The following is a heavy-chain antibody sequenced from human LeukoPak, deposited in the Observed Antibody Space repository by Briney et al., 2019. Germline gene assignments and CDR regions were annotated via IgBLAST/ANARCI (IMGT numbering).Heavy chain of an antibody. J-gene: IGHJ4*02. CDR3: VRYGSGYHEGNDY. CDR2: MNPNSGKT. CDR1: GYTFTSYD. V-gene: IGHV1-8*03. Sequence: ASVKVSCKASGYTFTSYDVNWVRQATGQGLEWMGWMNPNSGKTGYAQRFQGRVTITRNTSISTAYMELSSLRSEDTAVYYCVRYGSGYHEGNDYWGQGTLVTVSS. D-gene: IGHD3-22*01.